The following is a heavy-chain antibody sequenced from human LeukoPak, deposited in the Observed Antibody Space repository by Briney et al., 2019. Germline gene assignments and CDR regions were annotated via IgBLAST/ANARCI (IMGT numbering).Heavy chain of an antibody. J-gene: IGHJ4*02. CDR1: GFTFSTSA. V-gene: IGHV3-23*01. D-gene: IGHD3-22*01. CDR2: ISGSAGST. Sequence: GGSLRLSCAASGFTFSTSAMSWVRQAPGKGLEWVSAISGSAGSTYYADSVKGRFTISRDNSMNTLYLQMNSLRAEDTAVYYCAKFFSGYYFAYFDYWGQGTLVTVSS. CDR3: AKFFSGYYFAYFDY.